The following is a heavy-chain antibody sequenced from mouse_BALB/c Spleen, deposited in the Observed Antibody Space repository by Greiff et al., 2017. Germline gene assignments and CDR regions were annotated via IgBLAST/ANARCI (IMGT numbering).Heavy chain of an antibody. D-gene: IGHD2-2*01. CDR2: IWAGGST. Sequence: VQLQESGPGLVAPSQSLSITCTVSGFSLTSYGAHWVRQPPGKGLEWLGVIWAGGSTNYNSALMSRLSISKDNSKSQVFLKMNSLQTDDTAMYYCARDRGGYGAWFAYWGQGTLVTVSA. CDR1: GFSLTSYG. J-gene: IGHJ3*01. CDR3: ARDRGGYGAWFAY. V-gene: IGHV2-9*02.